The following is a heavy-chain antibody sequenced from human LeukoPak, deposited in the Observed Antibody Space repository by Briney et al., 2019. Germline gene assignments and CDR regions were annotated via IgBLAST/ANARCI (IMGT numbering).Heavy chain of an antibody. CDR2: ISYDGSNK. CDR3: ARVRDIVVARGAFDI. Sequence: GGSLRLSCAASGFTFSSYGMHWVRQAPGKGLEWVAVISYDGSNKYYADSVKGRFAISRDNSKNTLYLQMNSLRAEDTAVYYCARVRDIVVARGAFDIWGQGTMVTVSS. CDR1: GFTFSSYG. D-gene: IGHD2-2*01. J-gene: IGHJ3*02. V-gene: IGHV3-30*03.